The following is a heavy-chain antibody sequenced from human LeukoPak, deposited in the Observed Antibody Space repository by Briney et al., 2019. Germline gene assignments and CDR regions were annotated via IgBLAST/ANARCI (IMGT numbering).Heavy chain of an antibody. V-gene: IGHV3-23*01. D-gene: IGHD5-12*01. CDR3: AKSGYDDYVDFDF. CDR2: ISGSGGST. CDR1: GFTFSSYA. J-gene: IGHJ4*02. Sequence: PGGSLRLSCAASGFTFSSYAMSWVRQAPGKGLEWVSTISGSGGSTHYADSVKGRSTISRDNSKNTLYLQMNSLRAEDTAVYYCAKSGYDDYVDFDFWGQGTLVTVSS.